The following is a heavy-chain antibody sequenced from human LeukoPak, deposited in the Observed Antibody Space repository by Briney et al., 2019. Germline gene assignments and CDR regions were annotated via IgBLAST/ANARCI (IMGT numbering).Heavy chain of an antibody. CDR3: ARVEGGTMIVDY. CDR2: ISSSGSTI. V-gene: IGHV3-48*03. Sequence: GGSLRLSCAASGFTFSSYEMNWVRQAPGKGLEWVSYISSSGSTIYYADSVKGRFTISRDNAKNSLYLQMNGLRAEDTAVYYCARVEGGTMIVDYWGQGTLVTVSS. CDR1: GFTFSSYE. J-gene: IGHJ4*02. D-gene: IGHD3-22*01.